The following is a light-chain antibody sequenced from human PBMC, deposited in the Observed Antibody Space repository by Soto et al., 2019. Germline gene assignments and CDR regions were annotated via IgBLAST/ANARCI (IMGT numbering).Light chain of an antibody. Sequence: DIQMTQSPYSLSASVGDRVPITCRESQTIGTHLNWYQQRPGKAPKLLIYAASSLQSGVPSRFSGSGSGTDFTLTISSLQPEDFATYYCQQSYSTPRTFGQGTKVDIK. CDR3: QQSYSTPRT. V-gene: IGKV1-39*01. J-gene: IGKJ1*01. CDR1: QTIGTH. CDR2: AAS.